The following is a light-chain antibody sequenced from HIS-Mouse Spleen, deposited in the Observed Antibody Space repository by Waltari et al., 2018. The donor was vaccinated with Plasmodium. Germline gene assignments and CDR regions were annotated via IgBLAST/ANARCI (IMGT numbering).Light chain of an antibody. CDR3: QQYGSSSWT. CDR1: QSVSSSY. Sequence: DMVFTQSPGPLPLSPVESATLSCRASQSVSSSYLAWYQQKPGQAPRLLIYGASSRATGIPDRFSGSGSGTDFTLTISRLEPEDFAVYYCQQYGSSSWTFGQGTKVEIK. J-gene: IGKJ1*01. CDR2: GAS. V-gene: IGKV3-20*01.